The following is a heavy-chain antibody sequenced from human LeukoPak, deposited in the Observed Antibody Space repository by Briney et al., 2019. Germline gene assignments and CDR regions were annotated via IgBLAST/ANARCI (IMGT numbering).Heavy chain of an antibody. Sequence: GRSLRLPCAASGFTFSSYAMHWVRQAPGTGLEWVAVISYDGSNKYYADSVKGRFTISRDNSKNTLYLQMNSLRAEDTAVYYCVTDGGPNYYDTFDYWGQGTLVTVSS. CDR2: ISYDGSNK. CDR3: VTDGGPNYYDTFDY. CDR1: GFTFSSYA. D-gene: IGHD3-22*01. V-gene: IGHV3-30-3*01. J-gene: IGHJ4*02.